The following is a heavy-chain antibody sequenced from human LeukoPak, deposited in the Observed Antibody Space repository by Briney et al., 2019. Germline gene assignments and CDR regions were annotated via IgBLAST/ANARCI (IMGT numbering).Heavy chain of an antibody. CDR3: ARVKGSGYRNSIDY. CDR1: GFTFDDYA. D-gene: IGHD3-3*01. J-gene: IGHJ4*02. V-gene: IGHV3-20*04. CDR2: INWNGGST. Sequence: GGSLRLSCAASGFTFDDYAMNWARQAPGKGLEWVSGINWNGGSTYYRDSVKGRFTISRDNAKNSLYLQMNSLRAEDTALYYCARVKGSGYRNSIDYWGQGTLVTVSS.